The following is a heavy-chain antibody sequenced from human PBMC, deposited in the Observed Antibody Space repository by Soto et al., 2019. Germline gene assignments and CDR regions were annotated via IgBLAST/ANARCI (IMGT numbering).Heavy chain of an antibody. CDR1: GLIFETYC. V-gene: IGHV3-23*01. Sequence: EVQLLESGGGLVQPGGSLRLSCAASGLIFETYCMSWVRQPPGKGLEWVSGISGAGGSTYYADSVKGRFTISRDNSKNTLYLQVNSLRTEDTAVYYCAKSWGNTWELYYFDSWGQGTLVTVSS. J-gene: IGHJ4*02. CDR2: ISGAGGST. D-gene: IGHD1-7*01. CDR3: AKSWGNTWELYYFDS.